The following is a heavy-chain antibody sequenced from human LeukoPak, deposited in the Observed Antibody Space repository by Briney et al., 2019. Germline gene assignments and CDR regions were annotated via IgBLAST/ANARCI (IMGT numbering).Heavy chain of an antibody. CDR1: GFIFDTYG. Sequence: GGSLRLSCAASGFIFDTYGMLWVRQAPGKGLECVAVIAYDGSNKVYADSVKGRFTISRDNSKNTLYLQMNSLRGEDTAVYYCAKEKAIATINYGLDVWGQGTTVTVSS. CDR2: IAYDGSNK. J-gene: IGHJ6*02. V-gene: IGHV3-30*18. CDR3: AKEKAIATINYGLDV. D-gene: IGHD1-1*01.